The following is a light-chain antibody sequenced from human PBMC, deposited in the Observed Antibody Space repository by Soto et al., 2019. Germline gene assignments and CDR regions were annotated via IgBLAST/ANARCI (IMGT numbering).Light chain of an antibody. V-gene: IGKV3-20*01. J-gene: IGKJ1*01. CDR3: QQYNSYPET. CDR1: QSVSSSQ. CDR2: GAS. Sequence: TFLTQSPRTLSLSPGERATLSCRASQSVSSSQLAWYQQKPGQAPRLLIYGASSRATGIPDRFSGSGSGTEFTLTISSLQPDDFATYYCQQYNSYPETFGQGTKVDIK.